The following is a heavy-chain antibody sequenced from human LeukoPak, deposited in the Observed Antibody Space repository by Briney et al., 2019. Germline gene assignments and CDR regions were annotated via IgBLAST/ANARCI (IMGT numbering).Heavy chain of an antibody. CDR2: IWHDGNNK. CDR3: ARDGAYSYTY. Sequence: GGSLRLSCAASGFNFNDYGMHWVRQAPGKGLEWVAIIWHDGNNKYYADSVRGRFTISRDNSKNILYLEMNSLRAEDTAIYHCARDGAYSYTYWGQGTLVIVSS. CDR1: GFNFNDYG. D-gene: IGHD5-18*01. V-gene: IGHV3-33*01. J-gene: IGHJ4*02.